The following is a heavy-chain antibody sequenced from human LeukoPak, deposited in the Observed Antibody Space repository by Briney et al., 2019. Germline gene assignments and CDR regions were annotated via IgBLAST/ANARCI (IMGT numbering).Heavy chain of an antibody. Sequence: GGSLRLSCAASGFTFSDYYMSWIRQAPGKGLQWVSYISSSSSYTSYADSVKGRFTISRDNAKNSLYLQMNSLRAEDTAVYYCAKDGRYSYGYNYFDYWGQGTLVTVSS. CDR3: AKDGRYSYGYNYFDY. CDR2: ISSSSSYT. V-gene: IGHV3-11*05. D-gene: IGHD5-18*01. CDR1: GFTFSDYY. J-gene: IGHJ4*02.